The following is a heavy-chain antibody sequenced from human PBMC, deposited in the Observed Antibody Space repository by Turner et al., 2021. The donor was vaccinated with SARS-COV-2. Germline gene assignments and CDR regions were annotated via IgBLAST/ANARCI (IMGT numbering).Heavy chain of an antibody. CDR2: ISGSGDNT. D-gene: IGHD3-10*01. Sequence: EVQLLESGGGLVQHGRSLRLSCAASGFSFSRYVMSWVRQAPGKGLEWVSAISGSGDNTYYADSVKGRFTISRDNSKNTLYLQMNSLRDDDTAVYYCAKDRNTYYYGSALDYWGQGTLVTVSS. CDR1: GFSFSRYV. V-gene: IGHV3-23*01. CDR3: AKDRNTYYYGSALDY. J-gene: IGHJ4*02.